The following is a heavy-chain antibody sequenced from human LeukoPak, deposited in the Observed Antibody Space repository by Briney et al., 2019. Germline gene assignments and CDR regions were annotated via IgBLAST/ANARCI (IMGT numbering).Heavy chain of an antibody. CDR1: GYTFTSYG. J-gene: IGHJ3*02. D-gene: IGHD2-2*01. V-gene: IGHV1-18*01. Sequence: ASVKVSCKASGYTFTSYGISWVRQAPGQGLEWMGWISAYNGNTNYAQKLQGRVTMTTDTSTSTAYMELRSLRSDDTAVYYCARDVRPGVVVTAAHDAFDIWGQGTMVTVSS. CDR3: ARDVRPGVVVTAAHDAFDI. CDR2: ISAYNGNT.